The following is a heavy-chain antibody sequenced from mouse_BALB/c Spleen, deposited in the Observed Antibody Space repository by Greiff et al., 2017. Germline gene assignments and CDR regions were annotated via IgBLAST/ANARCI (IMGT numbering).Heavy chain of an antibody. CDR2: ISTYYGDA. Sequence: VQRVESGAELVRPGVSVKISCKGSGYTFTDYAMHWVKQSHAKSLEWIGVISTYYGDASYNQKFKGKATMTVDKSSSTAYMELARLTSEDSAIYYCARSVRAGDLYYFDDWGQGTTLTVSS. CDR1: GYTFTDYA. D-gene: IGHD3-1*01. V-gene: IGHV1S137*01. J-gene: IGHJ2*01. CDR3: ARSVRAGDLYYFDD.